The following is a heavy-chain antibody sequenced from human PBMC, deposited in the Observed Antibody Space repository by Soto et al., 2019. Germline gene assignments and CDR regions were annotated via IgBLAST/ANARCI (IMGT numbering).Heavy chain of an antibody. J-gene: IGHJ6*02. CDR3: ARDRSGRYYYDSSGYYYYGMDF. D-gene: IGHD3-22*01. V-gene: IGHV4-59*01. CDR2: IYDSGST. Sequence: QVQLQESGPGLVKPSETLSLTCPVSGGSISSYYWSWIRQPPGKGLAWIGYIYDSGSTNYNPSLTSRVTISVDTAKTHFDLKRSSVTAADTAVYYCARDRSGRYYYDSSGYYYYGMDFWGQGTTVTVSS. CDR1: GGSISSYY.